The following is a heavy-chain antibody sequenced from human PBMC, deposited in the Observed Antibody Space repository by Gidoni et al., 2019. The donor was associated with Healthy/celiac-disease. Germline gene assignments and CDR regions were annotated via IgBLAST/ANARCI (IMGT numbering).Heavy chain of an antibody. CDR3: AREGGYGDYFDLSTRLPDY. J-gene: IGHJ4*02. D-gene: IGHD4-17*01. CDR1: GGSISSVDYY. Sequence: QVQLQESGPGLVKPSQTLSLTCTVSGGSISSVDYYWSWIRQPPGKGLEWIGYISYSGSTYYNPSLKSRLTISVDTSKNQVSLKLSSVTAADTAVYYCAREGGYGDYFDLSTRLPDYWGQGTLVTVSS. V-gene: IGHV4-30-4*01. CDR2: ISYSGST.